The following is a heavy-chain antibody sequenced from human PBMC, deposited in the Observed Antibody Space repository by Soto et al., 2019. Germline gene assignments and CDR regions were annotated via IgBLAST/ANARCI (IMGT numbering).Heavy chain of an antibody. Sequence: SETLSLTCTVSGGSISSYYWSWIRQPPGKGLEWIGYIYYSGSTNYNPSLKSRVTISIDTSKNQFSLKLSSVTAADTAVYYCARARGGYFDYWGKGTLVTVAS. V-gene: IGHV4-59*01. J-gene: IGHJ4*02. CDR2: IYYSGST. CDR1: GGSISSYY. CDR3: ARARGGYFDY.